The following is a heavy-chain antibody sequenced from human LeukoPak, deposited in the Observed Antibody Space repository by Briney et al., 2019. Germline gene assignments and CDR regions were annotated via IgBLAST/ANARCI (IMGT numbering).Heavy chain of an antibody. Sequence: PGRSLTLSCAASGFTFSSYAMHWVRQAPGKGLEWVAVISYDGSNKYYADSVKGRFTIFRGNSKNTLYLQMNSLRAEDTAVYYCARDAPYFDYWGQGTLVTVSS. CDR1: GFTFSSYA. CDR3: ARDAPYFDY. V-gene: IGHV3-30-3*01. CDR2: ISYDGSNK. J-gene: IGHJ4*02.